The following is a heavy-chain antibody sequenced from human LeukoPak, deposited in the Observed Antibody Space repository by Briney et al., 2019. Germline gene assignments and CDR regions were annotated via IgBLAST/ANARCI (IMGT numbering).Heavy chain of an antibody. CDR3: ARATAPPYYFDY. D-gene: IGHD4-11*01. J-gene: IGHJ4*02. CDR1: GGSISSYY. V-gene: IGHV4-59*01. Sequence: SETLSLTCTVSGGSISSYYWSWIRHPPGKGLEWIGYIYYSGSTNYNPSLKSRVTISVDTSKNQFSLKLSSVTAADTAVYYCARATAPPYYFDYWGQGTLVTVSS. CDR2: IYYSGST.